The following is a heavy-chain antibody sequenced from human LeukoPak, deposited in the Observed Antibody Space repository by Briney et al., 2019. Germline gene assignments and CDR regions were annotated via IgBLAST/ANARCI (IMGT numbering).Heavy chain of an antibody. J-gene: IGHJ4*02. CDR3: ARGPPHYDFWSGYSGYFDY. V-gene: IGHV4-39*07. CDR2: IYYSGST. CDR1: GGSISSSSYY. Sequence: SETLSLTCTVSGGSISSSSYYWGWIRQPPGKGLEWIGSIYYSGSTNYNPSLKSRVTISVDTSKNQFSLKLSSVTAADTAVYYCARGPPHYDFWSGYSGYFDYWGQGTLVTVSS. D-gene: IGHD3-3*01.